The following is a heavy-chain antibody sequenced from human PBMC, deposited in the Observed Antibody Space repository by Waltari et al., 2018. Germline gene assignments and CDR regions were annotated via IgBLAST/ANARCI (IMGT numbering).Heavy chain of an antibody. CDR2: IYYSGST. CDR1: GGSISSSSYY. D-gene: IGHD2-2*01. Sequence: QLQLQESGPGLVKPSETLSLTCTVSGGSISSSSYYWGWVRQPQGKGLEWIWSIYYSGSTYYNPSLKSRVTISVDTSKNQFSLRVSSVTAADTAVFYCARMVRGYCSSTSCHTDHWGQGTLVTVSS. V-gene: IGHV4-39*07. CDR3: ARMVRGYCSSTSCHTDH. J-gene: IGHJ4*02.